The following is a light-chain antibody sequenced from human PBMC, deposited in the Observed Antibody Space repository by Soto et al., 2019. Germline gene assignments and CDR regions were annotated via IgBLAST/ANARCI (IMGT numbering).Light chain of an antibody. CDR1: QSVSSSY. CDR2: GAS. Sequence: ELVLTQSPGTLSLSPGETATLPCTASQSVSSSYLAWYQHKPGQPPRPLIYGASSRATGIPDRFGGSGTGTGFTLTISRVEPEDFAVYYCQQDGASPRTFDQGTKVEIK. J-gene: IGKJ1*01. V-gene: IGKV3-20*01. CDR3: QQDGASPRT.